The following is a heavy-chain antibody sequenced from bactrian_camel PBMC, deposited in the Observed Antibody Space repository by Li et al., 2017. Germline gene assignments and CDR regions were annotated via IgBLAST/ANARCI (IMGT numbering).Heavy chain of an antibody. D-gene: IGHD6*01. CDR2: INSGGDST. Sequence: QLVESGGRLVQPGGSLRLSCAASGFTFSSSDMSWVRQAPGKGLEWVSAINSGGDSTYYADFVKGRFTISRDNAKNTLYLQMNSLKTEDTAMYYCAKGGVDGSSWGGTFGYWGQGTQVTVS. CDR1: GFTFSSSD. V-gene: IGHV3S40*01. CDR3: AKGGVDGSSWGGTFGY. J-gene: IGHJ6*01.